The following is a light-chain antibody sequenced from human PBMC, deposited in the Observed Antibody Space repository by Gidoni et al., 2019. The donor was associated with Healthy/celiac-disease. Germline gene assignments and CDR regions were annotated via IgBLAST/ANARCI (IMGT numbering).Light chain of an antibody. CDR2: GAS. V-gene: IGKV3-15*01. CDR1: QSVSSN. CDR3: QQYNNWPIT. J-gene: IGKJ5*01. Sequence: EIVMTQSPATLSVSPGESATLSCSASQSVSSNVAWNQQKPGQAPRLLIYGASTRATGIPARFSGSGSGKEFTLTISSLQSEDFAVYYCQQYNNWPITFGQGTRLEIK.